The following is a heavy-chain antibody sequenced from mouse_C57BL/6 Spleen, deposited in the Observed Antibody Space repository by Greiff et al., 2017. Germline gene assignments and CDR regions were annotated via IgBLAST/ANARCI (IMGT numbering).Heavy chain of an antibody. D-gene: IGHD2-3*01. J-gene: IGHJ4*01. Sequence: QVQLQQSGPGLVQPSQSLSITCTVSGFSLTSYGVHWVRQSPGKGLEWLGVIWSGGSTDYNAAFISRLSISKDNSKSQVFFKMNSLQADDTAIYYCARIGVYDGSYYYAMDYWGQGISVTVSS. CDR1: GFSLTSYG. CDR3: ARIGVYDGSYYYAMDY. CDR2: IWSGGST. V-gene: IGHV2-2*01.